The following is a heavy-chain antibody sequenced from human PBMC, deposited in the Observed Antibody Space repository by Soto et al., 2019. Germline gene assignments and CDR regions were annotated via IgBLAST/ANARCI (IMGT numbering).Heavy chain of an antibody. Sequence: QVQLVQSGAEVKKPGSSVKVSCKASGGTFSSYAISWVRQAPGQGLEWMGGSIPIFGTANHAQKFQGRVTITADESTSTAYMELSSLRSEDTAVYYCARDLVGARGDYWGQGTLVTVSS. J-gene: IGHJ4*02. V-gene: IGHV1-69*01. CDR2: SIPIFGTA. CDR3: ARDLVGARGDY. D-gene: IGHD1-26*01. CDR1: GGTFSSYA.